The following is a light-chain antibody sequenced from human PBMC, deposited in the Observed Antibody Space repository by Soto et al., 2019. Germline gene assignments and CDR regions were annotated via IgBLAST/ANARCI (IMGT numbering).Light chain of an antibody. CDR1: QSVNSN. J-gene: IGKJ1*01. CDR2: GAS. CDR3: QQYKNFWT. V-gene: IGKV3-15*01. Sequence: EIVMTQSPATLSMSPGDRATLSCRASQSVNSNLAWYQQKPGQAPRLVIYGASVRATGIPARFSGSGSGTEFTLTISSLQSEDFAVYYCQQYKNFWTFGQGTKVEIK.